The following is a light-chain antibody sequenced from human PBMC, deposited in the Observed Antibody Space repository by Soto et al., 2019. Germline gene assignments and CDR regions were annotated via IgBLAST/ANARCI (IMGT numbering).Light chain of an antibody. Sequence: EIVLTQPPCTLSLSPGERATLSCRASQSVSSSYLAWYQQKPGQAPRLLISDASNRATGIPARFSGSGSETDFTLTISSLEPEDSAAYYCQQRSNWPSLTFGGGTKV. CDR3: QQRSNWPSLT. CDR1: QSVSSSY. CDR2: DAS. V-gene: IGKV3-11*01. J-gene: IGKJ4*01.